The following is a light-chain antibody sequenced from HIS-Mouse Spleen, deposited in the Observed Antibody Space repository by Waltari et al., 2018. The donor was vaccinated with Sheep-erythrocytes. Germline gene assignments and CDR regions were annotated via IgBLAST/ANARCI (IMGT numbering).Light chain of an antibody. CDR3: QSADSSGTYQV. J-gene: IGLJ3*02. Sequence: SYELTQPPSVSVSPGQTARITCSGDALPKHYAYWYQQKPGPAPVLVIYKDSERPSGIPERFSGSSSGTTVTLTISGVQAEDEADYYCQSADSSGTYQVFGGGTKLTVL. V-gene: IGLV3-25*03. CDR2: KDS. CDR1: ALPKHY.